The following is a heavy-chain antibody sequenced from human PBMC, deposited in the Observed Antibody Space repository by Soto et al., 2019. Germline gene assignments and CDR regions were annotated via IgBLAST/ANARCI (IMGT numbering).Heavy chain of an antibody. CDR3: ARVSSSIVVVPDSGMGV. V-gene: IGHV1-18*04. Sequence: QVQLVQSGVEVKKPGASVKVSCKASGYTFISHGISWVRQAPGQGLEWMGWISGKNGNTNYAQKLQGRVTLTTDTSTSTAYMELRSLRSDDTAVYYCARVSSSIVVVPDSGMGVWGQGTTVTVS. CDR1: GYTFISHG. J-gene: IGHJ6*02. CDR2: ISGKNGNT. D-gene: IGHD2-15*01.